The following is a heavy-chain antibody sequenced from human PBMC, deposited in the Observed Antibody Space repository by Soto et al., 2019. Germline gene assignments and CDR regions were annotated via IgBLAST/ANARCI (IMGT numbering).Heavy chain of an antibody. D-gene: IGHD5-18*01. CDR3: ARGRDPAKTGY. CDR2: IHPSGST. Sequence: ASETLSVTCAVYGGSFSDYYWNWIRQSPGKGLEWIGEIHPSGSTSYNPSLSSRVTMSRDTSKNHFSLELNSVTAADTAVYYCARGRDPAKTGYWGQGTLVTVSS. CDR1: GGSFSDYY. J-gene: IGHJ4*02. V-gene: IGHV4-34*01.